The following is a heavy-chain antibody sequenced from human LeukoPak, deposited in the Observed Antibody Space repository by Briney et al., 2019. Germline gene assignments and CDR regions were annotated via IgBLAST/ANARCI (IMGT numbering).Heavy chain of an antibody. J-gene: IGHJ4*02. CDR2: INPNSGGT. CDR3: ARDRYCSSTSCYNFDY. D-gene: IGHD2-2*02. Sequence: ASVKVSCKASGYTFTGYYMHWVRQAPGQGLEWMGWINPNSGGTNYAQKFQGRVTMTRDTSISTAYMELSRLRSDDTAVHYCARDRYCSSTSCYNFDYWGQGTLVTVSS. CDR1: GYTFTGYY. V-gene: IGHV1-2*02.